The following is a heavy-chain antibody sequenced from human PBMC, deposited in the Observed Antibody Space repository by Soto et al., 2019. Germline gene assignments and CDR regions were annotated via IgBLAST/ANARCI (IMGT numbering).Heavy chain of an antibody. V-gene: IGHV3-33*01. Sequence: VGSLRLSCAASGFTFSSYGMHWVRQAPGKGLEWVAVIWYDGSNKYYADSVKGRFTISRDNSKNTLYLQMNSLRAEDTAVYYCARGTAAAGHANWGQGTLVTVSS. CDR1: GFTFSSYG. CDR2: IWYDGSNK. CDR3: ARGTAAAGHAN. D-gene: IGHD6-13*01. J-gene: IGHJ4*02.